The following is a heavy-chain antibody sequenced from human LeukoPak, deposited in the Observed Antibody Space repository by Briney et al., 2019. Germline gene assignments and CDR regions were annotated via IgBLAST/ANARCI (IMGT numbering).Heavy chain of an antibody. CDR2: LYHSGTI. J-gene: IGHJ5*02. D-gene: IGHD1-26*01. Sequence: PSETLSLTCTVSGDSLRTTTYYWNWIRQPPGKGLEWIGGLYHSGTIYYNPSLKSRVTISADKSKNHFSSKLTSVTAADTAVYYCARDRELAALDPWGQGTLVIVSS. CDR1: GDSLRTTTYY. V-gene: IGHV4-39*07. CDR3: ARDRELAALDP.